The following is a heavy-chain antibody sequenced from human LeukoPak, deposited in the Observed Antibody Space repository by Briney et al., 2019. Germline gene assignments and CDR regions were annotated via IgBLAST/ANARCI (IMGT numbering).Heavy chain of an antibody. D-gene: IGHD6-19*01. CDR2: ISSSTTYI. CDR1: GFTFSSYW. CDR3: ARDGMSTGWDFDY. Sequence: GGSLRLSCAASGFTFSSYWMHWVRQAPGKGLVWVSSISSSTTYIYYADSVKGRFTISRDNAKNSLYLQMNSLRVEDTAVYYCARDGMSTGWDFDYWGQGTLVTVSS. V-gene: IGHV3-21*06. J-gene: IGHJ4*02.